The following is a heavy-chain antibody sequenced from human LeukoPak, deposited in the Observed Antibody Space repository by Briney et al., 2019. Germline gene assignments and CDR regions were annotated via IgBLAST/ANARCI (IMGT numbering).Heavy chain of an antibody. CDR2: INPNSGGT. J-gene: IGHJ6*03. CDR3: ARDFGVSGYYYYYYYMDV. D-gene: IGHD3-10*01. Sequence: ASVKVSCKASGYTFTGYYMHWVRQAPGQGLEWMGWINPNSGGTNYAQKFQGRVTMTRDTSISTAYMELSRLRPDDTAVYYCARDFGVSGYYYYYYYMDVWGKGTTVTVSS. CDR1: GYTFTGYY. V-gene: IGHV1-2*02.